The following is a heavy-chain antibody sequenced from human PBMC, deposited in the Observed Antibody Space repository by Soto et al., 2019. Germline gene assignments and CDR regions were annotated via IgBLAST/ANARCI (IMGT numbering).Heavy chain of an antibody. J-gene: IGHJ5*02. Sequence: PSETLSLTCAVYGGSFSGYYWSWIRQPPGKGLEWIGEINHSGSTNYNPSLKSRVTISVDTSKNQFSLKLSSVTAADTAVYYCARGLLRGFIAAAGRKSIWFDPWGQGTLVTVSS. D-gene: IGHD6-13*01. CDR2: INHSGST. V-gene: IGHV4-34*01. CDR1: GGSFSGYY. CDR3: ARGLLRGFIAAAGRKSIWFDP.